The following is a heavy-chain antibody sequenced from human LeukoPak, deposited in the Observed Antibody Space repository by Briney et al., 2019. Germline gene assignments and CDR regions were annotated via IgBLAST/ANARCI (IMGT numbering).Heavy chain of an antibody. D-gene: IGHD3-22*01. CDR2: ISSSSSTI. Sequence: GGSLRLSCAASGFTFSSYSMNWVRQAPGKGLEWVSYISSSSSTIYYADSVKGRFTISRDDAKNSLYLQMNSLRAEDTAVYYCARGDMTYYYDSSGSSLVDYWGQGTLVTVSS. J-gene: IGHJ4*02. CDR1: GFTFSSYS. CDR3: ARGDMTYYYDSSGSSLVDY. V-gene: IGHV3-48*01.